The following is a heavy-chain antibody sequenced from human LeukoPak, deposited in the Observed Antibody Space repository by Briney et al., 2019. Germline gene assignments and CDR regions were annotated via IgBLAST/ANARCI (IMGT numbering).Heavy chain of an antibody. J-gene: IGHJ3*02. CDR2: ISYDGSNK. Sequence: PGGSLRLSCAASGFTFSSYGMHWVRQAPGKGLEWVAVISYDGSNKYYADSVKGRFTISRDNAKNTLYLQMNSLRAEDTAVYHCVGERDMGAHVGGLDIWGQGTMVTVSS. D-gene: IGHD1-26*01. V-gene: IGHV3-30*03. CDR1: GFTFSSYG. CDR3: VGERDMGAHVGGLDI.